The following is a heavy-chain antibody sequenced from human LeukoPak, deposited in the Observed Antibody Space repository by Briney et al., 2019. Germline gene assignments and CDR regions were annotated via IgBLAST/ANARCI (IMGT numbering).Heavy chain of an antibody. J-gene: IGHJ4*02. CDR2: INHSGST. CDR1: GGSFSGYQ. CDR3: ARGAPGY. Sequence: PSETLSLTCAVYGGSFSGYQWTWIRQPPGKGLEWIGEINHSGSTNYNPSLKSRVAISVDTSKNQFSLKLTPVTAADTAVYYCARGAPGYWGQGTLVTVSS. V-gene: IGHV4-34*01.